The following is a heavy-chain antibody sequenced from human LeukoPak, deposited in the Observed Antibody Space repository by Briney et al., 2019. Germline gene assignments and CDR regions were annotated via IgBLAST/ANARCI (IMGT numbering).Heavy chain of an antibody. CDR3: ARVGLYDSSVGDAFDI. CDR1: GYTFNSYA. J-gene: IGHJ3*02. D-gene: IGHD3-22*01. V-gene: IGHV7-4-1*02. Sequence: ASVKVSCKASGYTFNSYAMNWVRQAPGQGLEWMGWINTNTGNPTYAQGFTGRFVFSLDTSVSTAYLQISSLKAEDTAVYYCARVGLYDSSVGDAFDIWGQGTMVTVSS. CDR2: INTNTGNP.